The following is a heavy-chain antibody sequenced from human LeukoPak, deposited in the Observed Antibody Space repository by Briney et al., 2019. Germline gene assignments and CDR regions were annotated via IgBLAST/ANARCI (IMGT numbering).Heavy chain of an antibody. D-gene: IGHD3-10*01. V-gene: IGHV4-4*07. CDR3: ARDSGTTGEVKFDP. Sequence: PSETLSLTCTVSGNSFGDYYWSWIRQPAGKGLEWIGRIYGSGTTTYNPSLKSRVSMSIDTSKNQFSLKLMSVTAADTAVYYCARDSGTTGEVKFDPWGQGTLVTVSS. J-gene: IGHJ5*02. CDR1: GNSFGDYY. CDR2: IYGSGTT.